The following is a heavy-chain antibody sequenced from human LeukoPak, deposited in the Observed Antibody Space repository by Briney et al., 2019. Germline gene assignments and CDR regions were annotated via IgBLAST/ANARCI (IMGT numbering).Heavy chain of an antibody. J-gene: IGHJ4*01. CDR3: ARRIAAAGQYYFDY. D-gene: IGHD6-13*01. CDR1: GYSFTNYW. V-gene: IGHV5-51*01. CDR2: IYPGDSDT. Sequence: GESLKISCKGSGYSFTNYWIGWVRQLPGKGLEWMGIIYPGDSDTRYSPSFQGQVTISADKSISTAYPQWSSLKASDTAMYYCARRIAAAGQYYFDYWGHGTLVTVSS.